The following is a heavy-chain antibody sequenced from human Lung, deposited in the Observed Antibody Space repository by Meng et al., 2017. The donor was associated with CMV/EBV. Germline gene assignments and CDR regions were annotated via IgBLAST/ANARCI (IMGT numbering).Heavy chain of an antibody. J-gene: IGHJ6*02. CDR1: GFTVSGNY. V-gene: IGHV3-53*01. CDR3: ARSIFGAPGGV. CDR2: IYSGGST. Sequence: GGSXRLSCAASGFTVSGNYMSWVRQAPGKGLEWVSVIYSGGSTYYADSVKGRFTISRDNSKNTLYLQMNSLRAEDTAVYYCARSIFGAPGGVWGQGTTVTVSS. D-gene: IGHD3-3*01.